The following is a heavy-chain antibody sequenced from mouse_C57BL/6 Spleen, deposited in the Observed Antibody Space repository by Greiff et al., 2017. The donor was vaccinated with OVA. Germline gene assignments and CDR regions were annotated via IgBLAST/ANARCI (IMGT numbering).Heavy chain of an antibody. CDR3: AREGEYYGSRSPFAY. Sequence: QVQLQQPGAELVRPGSSVKLSCKASGYTFTSYWMDWVQQRPGQGLEWIGNIYPSDSETHYNQTFKDKATLTVDKSSSTAYMQLSSLTSEDSAVYYCAREGEYYGSRSPFAYWGQGTLVTVSA. CDR2: IYPSDSET. CDR1: GYTFTSYW. J-gene: IGHJ3*01. D-gene: IGHD1-1*01. V-gene: IGHV1-61*01.